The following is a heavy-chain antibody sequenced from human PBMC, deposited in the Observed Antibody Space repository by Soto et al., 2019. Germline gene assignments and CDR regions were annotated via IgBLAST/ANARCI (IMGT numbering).Heavy chain of an antibody. D-gene: IGHD3-22*01. CDR3: ASAYHYDSSGYYYVDAFDI. CDR2: IYYTGNT. CDR1: VGSISRGDYY. Sequence: QVQLQESGPGLVKPSQTLSLTCTVSVGSISRGDYYWSWIRQPPGKGMEWIGSIYYTGNTYYNPSLKTRVIISIDTSKHPFSLKLSSVTAAATAVYYCASAYHYDSSGYYYVDAFDIWGQGTMVTVCS. J-gene: IGHJ3*02. V-gene: IGHV4-30-4*01.